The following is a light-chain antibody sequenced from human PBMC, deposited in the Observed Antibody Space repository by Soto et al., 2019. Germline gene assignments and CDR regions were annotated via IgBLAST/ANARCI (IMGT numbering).Light chain of an antibody. J-gene: IGKJ1*01. V-gene: IGKV3-15*01. Sequence: EIVMTQYPATLSVSPGERATLSCRASQSVSSNLAWYQQKPGQAPRLLIYGASTRATGIPARFSGSGSGTEFTLTISSLQSEDFAVYYCQQYNNWPRTFGQGTEVDIK. CDR3: QQYNNWPRT. CDR1: QSVSSN. CDR2: GAS.